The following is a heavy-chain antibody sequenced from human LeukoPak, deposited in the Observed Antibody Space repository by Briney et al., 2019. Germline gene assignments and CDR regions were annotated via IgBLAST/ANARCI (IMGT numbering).Heavy chain of an antibody. CDR3: ARDYRSSSGWTVDY. V-gene: IGHV3-33*01. Sequence: GGSLRLSCVASGFTFSSYGIHWVRQAPGKGLEWVAVIWSDGSKTYYGDSVKGRFTISRDNAKNSLYLQMNSLRDEDTAVYYCARDYRSSSGWTVDYWGQGTLVTVSS. D-gene: IGHD6-19*01. CDR2: IWSDGSKT. CDR1: GFTFSSYG. J-gene: IGHJ4*02.